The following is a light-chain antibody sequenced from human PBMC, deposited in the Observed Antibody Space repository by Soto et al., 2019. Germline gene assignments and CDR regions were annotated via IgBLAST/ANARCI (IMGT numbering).Light chain of an antibody. CDR3: YSYAGTPYG. CDR1: NSDVGGYTY. Sequence: QSVLTQPRSVSGSPGQSVTISCTGTNSDVGGYTYVSWYQQHPGKAPKLMIYGVSERPSGVPDRFSGSKSGNTASLTISGLQAEDEADYYCYSYAGTPYGFGSGAKVTVL. V-gene: IGLV2-11*01. J-gene: IGLJ1*01. CDR2: GVS.